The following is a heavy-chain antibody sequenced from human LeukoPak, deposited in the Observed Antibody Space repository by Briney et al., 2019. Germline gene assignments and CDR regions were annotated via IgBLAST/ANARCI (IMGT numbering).Heavy chain of an antibody. CDR2: ISAYNGNT. Sequence: EASVKVSCKASGYTFTSYGISWVRQAPGQGLEWMGWISAYNGNTNYAQKLQGRVTMTTDTSTSTAYMELRSLRSDDTAVYYCARENPSGYSYGYDAFDIWGQGTMVTVSS. CDR3: ARENPSGYSYGYDAFDI. J-gene: IGHJ3*02. V-gene: IGHV1-18*01. CDR1: GYTFTSYG. D-gene: IGHD5-18*01.